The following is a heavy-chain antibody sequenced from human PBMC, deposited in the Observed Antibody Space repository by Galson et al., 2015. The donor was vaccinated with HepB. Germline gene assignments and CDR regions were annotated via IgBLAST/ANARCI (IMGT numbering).Heavy chain of an antibody. Sequence: SLRLSCAVSGFTFRSYAMSWVRQAPGKGLQCVSSISGNGVTTSYADSVKGRFTISRDNSKNTLYLQMNSLRPEDTALYYCAKALYGGLNYWGQGTLVTVSS. CDR1: GFTFRSYA. CDR3: AKALYGGLNY. V-gene: IGHV3-23*01. J-gene: IGHJ4*02. D-gene: IGHD4-23*01. CDR2: ISGNGVTT.